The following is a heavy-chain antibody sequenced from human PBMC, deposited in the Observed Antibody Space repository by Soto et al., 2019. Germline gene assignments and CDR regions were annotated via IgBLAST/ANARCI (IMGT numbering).Heavy chain of an antibody. CDR1: CASISTNNW. CDR2: VYHSGST. CDR3: AVPGAGDFDY. V-gene: IGHV4-4*02. J-gene: IGHJ4*02. D-gene: IGHD6-13*01. Sequence: PSETLSLTCAVSCASISTNNWWSWVRQPPGKGLEWIGEVYHSGSTNCNPSLKSRVTISIDKSKNQFSLRLTSMTAADTAVYYCAVPGAGDFDYWSQGTLVTVSS.